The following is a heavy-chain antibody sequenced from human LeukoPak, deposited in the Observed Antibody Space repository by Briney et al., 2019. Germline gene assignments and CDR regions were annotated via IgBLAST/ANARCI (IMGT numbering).Heavy chain of an antibody. J-gene: IGHJ4*02. CDR2: IYYSGST. D-gene: IGHD4-17*01. V-gene: IGHV4-39*01. Sequence: SETLSLTCTVSGGSISSSSYYWGWIRQPPGKGLEWIGSIYYSGSTYYNPSLKSRVTISVDASKNQFSLKLSSVTAADTAVYYCATQLALNAKTTGNWGQGTLVTVSS. CDR3: ATQLALNAKTTGN. CDR1: GGSISSSSYY.